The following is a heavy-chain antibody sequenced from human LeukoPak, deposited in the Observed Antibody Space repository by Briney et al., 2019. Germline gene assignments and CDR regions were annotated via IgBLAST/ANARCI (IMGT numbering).Heavy chain of an antibody. CDR2: IKQDGSEK. CDR1: GFTFSRYW. D-gene: IGHD2-2*01. J-gene: IGHJ6*03. V-gene: IGHV3-7*01. CDR3: ARYVDQTYYYYYMDV. Sequence: PGGSLRLSCAASGFTFSRYWMSWVRQAPGKGLEWVANIKQDGSEKYYVDSVKGRFTISRDNAKNSLSLQMSSLRAEDTAVYYCARYVDQTYYYYYMDVWGKGTTVTVSS.